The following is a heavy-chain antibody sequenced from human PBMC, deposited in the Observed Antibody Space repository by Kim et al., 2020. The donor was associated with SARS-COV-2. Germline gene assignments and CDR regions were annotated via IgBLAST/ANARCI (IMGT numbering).Heavy chain of an antibody. J-gene: IGHJ4*02. Sequence: SNANSVRGRFTHSRDNDKNSLYLQMNSLRAEDTAVYYCARGPNYSPFDYWGQGTLVTVSS. CDR3: ARGPNYSPFDY. D-gene: IGHD4-4*01. V-gene: IGHV3-48*03.